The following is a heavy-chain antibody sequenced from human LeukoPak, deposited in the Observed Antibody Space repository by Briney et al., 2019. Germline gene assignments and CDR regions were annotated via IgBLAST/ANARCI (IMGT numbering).Heavy chain of an antibody. CDR2: ISAYNGNT. CDR3: ARDRTTYYYDSRRRDAFDT. Sequence: ASVKVSCKASGYTLTSYGISWVRQAPGQGLEWMGWISAYNGNTNYAQKLQGRVTMTTDTSTSTAYMELGSLRSDDTAVYYCARDRTTYYYDSRRRDAFDTWGQGTKVTVSS. V-gene: IGHV1-18*01. J-gene: IGHJ3*02. D-gene: IGHD3-22*01. CDR1: GYTLTSYG.